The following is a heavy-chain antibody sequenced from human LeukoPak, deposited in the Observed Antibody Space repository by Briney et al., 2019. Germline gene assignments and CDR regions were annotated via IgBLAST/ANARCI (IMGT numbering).Heavy chain of an antibody. CDR2: INPNSGGT. D-gene: IGHD3-22*01. CDR1: GYTFTGYY. V-gene: IGHV1-2*02. Sequence: ASVKVSCKASGYTFTGYYMHWVRQAPGQGLEWMGWINPNSGGTNYAQKFQGRVTMTRDTPISTAYMELSRLRSDDTAVYYCAGDYYDSSGAVSAFDIWGQGTMVTVSS. CDR3: AGDYYDSSGAVSAFDI. J-gene: IGHJ3*02.